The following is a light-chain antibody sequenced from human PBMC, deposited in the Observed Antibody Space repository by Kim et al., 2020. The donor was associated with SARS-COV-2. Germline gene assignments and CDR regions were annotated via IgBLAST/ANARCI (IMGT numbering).Light chain of an antibody. Sequence: QSVLTQPPSASGTPGQRVTISCSGSSSNIGINYVYWYQQFPGTAPKLLIYRNNQRPSGVPDRFSGSKSGTSASLAISGLRSEDEADYYCAAWDDSLRGRVVGGGAKLTVL. CDR2: RNN. V-gene: IGLV1-47*01. J-gene: IGLJ3*02. CDR1: SSNIGINY. CDR3: AAWDDSLRGRV.